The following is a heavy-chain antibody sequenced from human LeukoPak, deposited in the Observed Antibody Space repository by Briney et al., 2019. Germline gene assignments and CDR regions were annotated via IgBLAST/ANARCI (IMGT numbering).Heavy chain of an antibody. CDR3: ARDGRDYYGSHLFDY. Sequence: SETLSLTCTVSGDSISSGSYYWSWIRQPAGKGLEWIGRIYTSGNTNYNPSLKSRVTISVDTSKNQFSLKLSSVTAADTAVYHCARDGRDYYGSHLFDYWGQGTLVTVSS. D-gene: IGHD3-10*01. V-gene: IGHV4-61*02. J-gene: IGHJ4*02. CDR1: GDSISSGSYY. CDR2: IYTSGNT.